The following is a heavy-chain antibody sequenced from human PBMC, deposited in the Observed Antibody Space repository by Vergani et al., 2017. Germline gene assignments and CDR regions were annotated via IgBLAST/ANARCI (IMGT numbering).Heavy chain of an antibody. J-gene: IGHJ3*02. CDR1: GYTFTSYG. Sequence: QVQLVQSGAEVKKPGASVKVSCKASGYTFTSYGISWVRQAPGQGLEWMGGISAYNGNTNYAQKLQGRVTMTTDTSTSTAYMELRSLRSDDTAVYYCARHVEMAPSRIQDACDIWGQGTMVTVSS. V-gene: IGHV1-18*04. CDR2: ISAYNGNT. CDR3: ARHVEMAPSRIQDACDI. D-gene: IGHD5-24*01.